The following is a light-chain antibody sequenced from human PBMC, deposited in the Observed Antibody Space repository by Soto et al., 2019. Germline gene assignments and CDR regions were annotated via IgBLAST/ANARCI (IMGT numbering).Light chain of an antibody. Sequence: QSVLTQPASVSGSPGRSITMSCTGTSSDVGGYDYVSWYQQHPGKAPKLIIYEVSNRPSGVSNRFSGSKSGNTASLTISGLQAEDEADYYCSSYTSSNTLEVFGGGTQLTVL. V-gene: IGLV2-14*01. J-gene: IGLJ3*02. CDR3: SSYTSSNTLEV. CDR1: SSDVGGYDY. CDR2: EVS.